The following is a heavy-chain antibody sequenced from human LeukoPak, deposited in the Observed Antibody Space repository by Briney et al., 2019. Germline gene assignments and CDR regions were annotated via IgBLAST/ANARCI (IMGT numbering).Heavy chain of an antibody. CDR3: AREPRIVGATLDY. V-gene: IGHV1-18*04. D-gene: IGHD1-26*01. Sequence: ASVKVSCKASGYTFTGYYMHWVRQAPGQGLEWMGWISAYNGNTNYAQKLQGRVTMTTDTSTSTAYMELRSLRSDDTAVYYCAREPRIVGATLDYWGQGTLVTVSS. CDR2: ISAYNGNT. J-gene: IGHJ4*02. CDR1: GYTFTGYY.